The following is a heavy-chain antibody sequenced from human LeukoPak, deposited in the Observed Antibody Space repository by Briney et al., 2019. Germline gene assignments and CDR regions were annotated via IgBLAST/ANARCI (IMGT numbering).Heavy chain of an antibody. J-gene: IGHJ4*02. D-gene: IGHD2-2*02. CDR3: ARDHPRYCSSTSCYTPPDY. Sequence: GGSLRLSCAASGFTFSSYSMNWVRQAPGKGLEWVSSISSSSSYIYYADSVKGRFTISRDNAKNSLHLQMNSLRAEDTAVYYCARDHPRYCSSTSCYTPPDYWGQGTLVTVSS. CDR1: GFTFSSYS. CDR2: ISSSSSYI. V-gene: IGHV3-21*01.